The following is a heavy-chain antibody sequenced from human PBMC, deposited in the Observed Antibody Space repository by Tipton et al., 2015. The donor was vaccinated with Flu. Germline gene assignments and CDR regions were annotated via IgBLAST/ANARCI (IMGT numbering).Heavy chain of an antibody. J-gene: IGHJ4*02. CDR1: GFSFSDHG. CDR3: AKDKGWYDYYFDY. CDR2: TSYDGKNV. V-gene: IGHV3-30*18. Sequence: SLRLSCAASGFSFSDHGMHWVRQAPGKGLEWVAVTSYDGKNVDYADSVKGRFTISRDNTKNTLYLQMSSLRAEDTAVYYCAKDKGWYDYYFDYWGQGTLVTVSS. D-gene: IGHD6-19*01.